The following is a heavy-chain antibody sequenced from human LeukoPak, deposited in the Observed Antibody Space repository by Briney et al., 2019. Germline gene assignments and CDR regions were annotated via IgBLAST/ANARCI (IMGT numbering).Heavy chain of an antibody. CDR1: EYTFSAYY. D-gene: IGHD3-10*01. Sequence: ASVTVSCTASEYTFSAYYMHWVRQAPGQGLEWMGWINPKATGTNYAQKFQGRVTMTRDTSISTVYMELSRLRFDDTAVYYCAREQVVGDRHQKLFDYWGQGTLVTVSS. CDR3: AREQVVGDRHQKLFDY. CDR2: INPKATGT. J-gene: IGHJ4*02. V-gene: IGHV1-2*02.